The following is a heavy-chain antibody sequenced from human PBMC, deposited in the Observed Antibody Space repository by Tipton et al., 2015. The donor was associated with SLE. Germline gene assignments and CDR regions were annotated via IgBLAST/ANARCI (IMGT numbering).Heavy chain of an antibody. J-gene: IGHJ4*02. Sequence: SLRLSCAASGFTFSNYWMHWVRQPPGKGLEWVSGISGSGTRTYYADSVKGRFSISRDNSNNTLYLQMNSLRAEDTAVYYCAKDSPPVEHSSLYYFDYWGQGTLVTVSS. V-gene: IGHV3-23*01. CDR3: AKDSPPVEHSSLYYFDY. D-gene: IGHD3-22*01. CDR1: GFTFSNYW. CDR2: ISGSGTRT.